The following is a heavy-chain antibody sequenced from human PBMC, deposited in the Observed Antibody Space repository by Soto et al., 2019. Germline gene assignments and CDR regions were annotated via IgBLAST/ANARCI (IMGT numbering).Heavy chain of an antibody. Sequence: SETLSLTCAVYGGSFSGYYWSWIRQPPGKGLEWIGEINHSGSTNYNPSLKSRVTISVDTSKNQFSLKLSSVTAADTAVYYCARIIRDYVDYDADYYYYIYVRSKRSTVTIS. V-gene: IGHV4-34*01. CDR2: INHSGST. CDR1: GGSFSGYY. J-gene: IGHJ6*03. CDR3: ARIIRDYVDYDADYYYYIYV. D-gene: IGHD4-17*01.